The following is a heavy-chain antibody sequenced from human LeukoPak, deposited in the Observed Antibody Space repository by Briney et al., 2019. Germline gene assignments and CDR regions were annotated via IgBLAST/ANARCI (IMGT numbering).Heavy chain of an antibody. CDR2: ISSSSSYI. V-gene: IGHV3-21*01. J-gene: IGHJ4*02. Sequence: GGSLRLSCAASGFTFSSYSMNRVRQAPGKGLEWVSSISSSSSYIYYADSVKGRFTISRDNAKNSLYLQMNSLRAEDTAVYYCARVGGYCSSTSCREAPDYWGQGTLVTVSS. CDR3: ARVGGYCSSTSCREAPDY. CDR1: GFTFSSYS. D-gene: IGHD2-2*01.